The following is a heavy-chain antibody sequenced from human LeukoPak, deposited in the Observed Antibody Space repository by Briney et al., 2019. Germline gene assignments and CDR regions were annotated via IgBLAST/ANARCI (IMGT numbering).Heavy chain of an antibody. D-gene: IGHD3-10*01. CDR2: IYYSGST. J-gene: IGHJ5*02. CDR3: ARNVRFGELCWFDP. Sequence: SETLSLTCTVSGGSLSSSSYYWGWIRQPPGKGLEWIGSIYYSGSTYYNPSLKSRATISVDTSKTQFSLKLSSVTAADTAVYYCARNVRFGELCWFDPWGQGTLVTVSS. V-gene: IGHV4-39*01. CDR1: GGSLSSSSYY.